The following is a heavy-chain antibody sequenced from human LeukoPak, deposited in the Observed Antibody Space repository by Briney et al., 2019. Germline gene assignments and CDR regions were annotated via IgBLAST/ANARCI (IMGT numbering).Heavy chain of an antibody. CDR3: ARDASGGTTIFGVVIIPVHVRYMDV. CDR2: ISSSSSTI. V-gene: IGHV3-48*01. CDR1: GFTFSSYS. Sequence: GGSLRLSCAASGFTFSSYSMNWVRQAPGKGLEWVSYISSSSSTIYYADSVKGRFTISRDNAKNSLYLQMNSLRAEDTAVYYCARDASGGTTIFGVVIIPVHVRYMDVWGKGTTVTVSS. D-gene: IGHD3-3*01. J-gene: IGHJ6*03.